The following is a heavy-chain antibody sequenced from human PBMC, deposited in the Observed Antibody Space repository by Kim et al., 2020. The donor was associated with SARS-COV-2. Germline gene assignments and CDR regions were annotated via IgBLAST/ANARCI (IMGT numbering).Heavy chain of an antibody. V-gene: IGHV4-59*01. CDR3: ARSTFGDGYNYPFDY. Sequence: PYLQRRVTISVDTSKNQFSLKLSSVTAADTAVYYCARSTFGDGYNYPFDYWGQGTLVTVSS. J-gene: IGHJ4*02. D-gene: IGHD5-12*01.